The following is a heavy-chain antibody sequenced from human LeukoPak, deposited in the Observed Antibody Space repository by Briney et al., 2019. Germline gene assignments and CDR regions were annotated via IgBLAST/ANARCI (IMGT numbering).Heavy chain of an antibody. D-gene: IGHD3-22*01. V-gene: IGHV4-38-2*02. CDR1: GYSLTSGYY. CDR3: AREKSSGYWYFDL. J-gene: IGHJ2*01. CDR2: IYHGGST. Sequence: SETLSLTCAVSGYSLTSGYYWGWIRQPPGKGLDYIGSIYHGGSTYYNPTLRSRVTISVDTSKNQFSLRLSSVTAADTAVYYCAREKSSGYWYFDLWGRGTLVTVSS.